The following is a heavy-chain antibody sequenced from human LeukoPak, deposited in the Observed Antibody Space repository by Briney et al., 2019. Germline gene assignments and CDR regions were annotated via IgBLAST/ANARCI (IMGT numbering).Heavy chain of an antibody. J-gene: IGHJ4*02. CDR1: GYTFMSYG. V-gene: IGHV1-18*01. CDR2: SSVYNGNT. CDR3: AKGRRVDADDHFDY. Sequence: EASVKVSCKASGYTFMSYGIHWLRQAPGQGLEWMGWSSVYNGNTNYAQKFQGRVTMTTDTTTSTAYMELRTLMSDDTAVYYCAKGRRVDADDHFDYWGQGTLVTVSS. D-gene: IGHD1-1*01.